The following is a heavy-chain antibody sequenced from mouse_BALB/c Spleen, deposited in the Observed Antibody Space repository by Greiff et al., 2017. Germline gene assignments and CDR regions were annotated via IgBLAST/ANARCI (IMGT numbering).Heavy chain of an antibody. J-gene: IGHJ2*01. CDR1: GYTFTSYW. CDR2: IYPGDGDT. Sequence: QVQLKESGAELARPGASVKLSCKASGYTFTSYWMQWVKQRPGQGLEWIGAIYPGDGDTRYTQKFKGKATLTADKSSSTAYMQLSSLASEDSAVYYCARREDWGQGTTLTVSS. CDR3: ARRED. V-gene: IGHV1-87*01.